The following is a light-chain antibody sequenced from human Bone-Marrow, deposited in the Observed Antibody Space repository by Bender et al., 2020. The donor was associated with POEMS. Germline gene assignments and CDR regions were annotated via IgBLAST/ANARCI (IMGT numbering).Light chain of an antibody. J-gene: IGLJ3*02. CDR1: SSNTGSGYD. CDR2: SNN. V-gene: IGLV1-40*01. CDR3: QSYDNSLGGWV. Sequence: QSVLTQPPSVSGAPGQRVTISCTGSSSNTGSGYDINWYQHLPGTAPKLLIHSNNQRPSGVPDRFSGSKSGTSASLAISGLQAEDEGDYYCQSYDNSLGGWVFGGGTKLTVL.